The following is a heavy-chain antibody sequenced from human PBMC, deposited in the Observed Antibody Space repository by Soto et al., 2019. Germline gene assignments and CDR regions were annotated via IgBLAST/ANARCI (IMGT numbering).Heavy chain of an antibody. CDR3: ARDQLITMVRGAAPYYYYYGMDV. J-gene: IGHJ6*02. CDR2: IYYSGST. Sequence: PSETLSLTCTVSGGSISSGDYYWSWIRHPPGKGLEWIGYIYYSGSTYYNPSLKSRVTISVDTSKNQFSLKLSSVTAADTAVYYCARDQLITMVRGAAPYYYYYGMDVWGQGTTVTVSS. CDR1: GGSISSGDYY. V-gene: IGHV4-30-4*01. D-gene: IGHD3-10*01.